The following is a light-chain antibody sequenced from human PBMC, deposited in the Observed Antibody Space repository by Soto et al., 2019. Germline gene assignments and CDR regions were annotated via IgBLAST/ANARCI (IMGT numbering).Light chain of an antibody. CDR2: TVS. CDR1: QSLLDNDDGNTY. Sequence: DIVMTQTPLSLTVTPGEPASISCRSSQSLLDNDDGNTYLDWYLQKPGQSPQLLIYTVSYRASGVPDRFSGSGSGTDFTLKISRVEAEDVGVYYCMQRIEFPLTFGGGTKVEIK. CDR3: MQRIEFPLT. J-gene: IGKJ4*01. V-gene: IGKV2-40*01.